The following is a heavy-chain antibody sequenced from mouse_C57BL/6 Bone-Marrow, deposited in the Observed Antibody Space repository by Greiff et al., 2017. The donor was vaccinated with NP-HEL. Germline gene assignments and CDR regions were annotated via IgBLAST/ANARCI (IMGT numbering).Heavy chain of an antibody. J-gene: IGHJ3*01. Sequence: QVQLQQSGPELVKPGASVKISCKASGYAFSSSWMNWVKQRPGKGLEWIGRIYPGDGDTNYNGKFKGKATLTADKSSSTAYMQLSSLTSEDSAVYFCATVSWFAYWGKGTLVTVSA. D-gene: IGHD3-1*01. V-gene: IGHV1-82*01. CDR2: IYPGDGDT. CDR1: GYAFSSSW. CDR3: ATVSWFAY.